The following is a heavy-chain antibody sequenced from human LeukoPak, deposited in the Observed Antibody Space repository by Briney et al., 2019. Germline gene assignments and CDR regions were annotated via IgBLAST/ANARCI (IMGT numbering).Heavy chain of an antibody. CDR3: AIIPASNPFDY. CDR1: GFPFSRYA. Sequence: TGGSLRLSCAGSGFPFSRYALSWVRQAPGKGLEGVSCISGTGGSTYYADSVKGRVTISRDNSNNTIYMQMNSLRAEDKAVYYCAIIPASNPFDYWGQGTLVTVSS. CDR2: ISGTGGST. J-gene: IGHJ4*02. D-gene: IGHD2-21*01. V-gene: IGHV3-23*01.